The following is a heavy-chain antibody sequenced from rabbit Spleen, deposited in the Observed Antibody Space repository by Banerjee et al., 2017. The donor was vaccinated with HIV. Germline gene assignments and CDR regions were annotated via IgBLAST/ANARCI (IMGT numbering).Heavy chain of an antibody. Sequence: QDQLMESGGGLVQPGGSLKLSCKASGFDFSRTGVSWVRQAPGKGLEWIGYIDLLFGTTYYANWVNGRFTISSHNAQNTLYLQLHSLTAADTATYFCVRGASESGYYSLWGPGTLVTVS. CDR3: VRGASESGYYSL. J-gene: IGHJ4*01. CDR1: GFDFSRTG. D-gene: IGHD1-1*01. V-gene: IGHV1S47*01. CDR2: IDLLFGTT.